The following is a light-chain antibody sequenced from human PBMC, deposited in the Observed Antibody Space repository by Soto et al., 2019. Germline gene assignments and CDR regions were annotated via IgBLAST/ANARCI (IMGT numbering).Light chain of an antibody. J-gene: IGLJ1*01. CDR1: ISDVGGYNY. CDR2: EVS. V-gene: IGLV2-14*01. Sequence: QSALRQPASVCGSPGQSITISCTGTISDVGGYNYVSWYQQHPGKAPKLMIYEVSNRPSGVSNRFSGSKSGNTASLTISGLQAEDEADYYCSSYTSSSTLYVFGTGTKVTVL. CDR3: SSYTSSSTLYV.